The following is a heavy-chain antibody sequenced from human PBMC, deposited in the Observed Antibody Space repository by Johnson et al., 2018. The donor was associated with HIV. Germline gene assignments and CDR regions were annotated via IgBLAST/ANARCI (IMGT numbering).Heavy chain of an antibody. CDR2: IKPDGSEK. V-gene: IGHV3-7*05. Sequence: VQLVESGGGLVQPGGSLRLSCAASRFTFTNFWMGWVRQAPGKGLEWVANIKPDGSEKFYVDSVKGRFTISRDNAKNSLFLQMTSLTAEDTAVFSCVRGEEGAFDIWGQGTMVTVSS. CDR1: RFTFTNFW. J-gene: IGHJ3*02. CDR3: VRGEEGAFDI.